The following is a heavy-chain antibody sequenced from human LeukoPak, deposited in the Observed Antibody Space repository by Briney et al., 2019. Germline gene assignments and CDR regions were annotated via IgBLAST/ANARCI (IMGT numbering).Heavy chain of an antibody. CDR2: IWYDGSNK. V-gene: IGHV3-33*06. Sequence: GGSPRLSCAASGFTFSSYGMHWVRQAPGKGPEWVAVIWYDGSNKYYADSVKGRFTISRDNSKNTVYLQMNSLRAEDTAVYYCAKNYDFWSGYSFDYWGQGTLVTVSS. CDR3: AKNYDFWSGYSFDY. D-gene: IGHD3-3*01. CDR1: GFTFSSYG. J-gene: IGHJ4*02.